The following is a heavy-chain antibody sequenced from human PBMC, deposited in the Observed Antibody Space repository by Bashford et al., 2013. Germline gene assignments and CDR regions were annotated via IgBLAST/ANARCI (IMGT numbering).Heavy chain of an antibody. D-gene: IGHD3-16*02. CDR2: ISGGGDHI. CDR3: ARRRHYGYPWESYRYSEDY. Sequence: YTSWIRQPPGKGLEWVADISGGGDHIFYGDSVKGRSTVSMDNAENSVFLQIIRLRAEDTAVYFCARRRHYGYPWESYRYSEDYWGQGTRSPSPQ. J-gene: IGHJ4*02. CDR1: Y. V-gene: IGHV3-11*01.